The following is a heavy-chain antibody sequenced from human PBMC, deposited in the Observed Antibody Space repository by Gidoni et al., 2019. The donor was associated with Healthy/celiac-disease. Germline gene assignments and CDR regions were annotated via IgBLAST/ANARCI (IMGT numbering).Heavy chain of an antibody. CDR2: IYTSGST. CDR1: GGSISSGSYY. CDR3: ATAEGLAQFDY. D-gene: IGHD6-19*01. J-gene: IGHJ4*02. V-gene: IGHV4-61*02. Sequence: QVQLQESGPGLVKPSQTLSLTCTVSGGSISSGSYYWSWIRQPAGKGLEWIGRIYTSGSTNYNPSLKSRVTISVDTSKNQFSLKLSSVTAADTAVYYCATAEGLAQFDYWGQGTLVTVSS.